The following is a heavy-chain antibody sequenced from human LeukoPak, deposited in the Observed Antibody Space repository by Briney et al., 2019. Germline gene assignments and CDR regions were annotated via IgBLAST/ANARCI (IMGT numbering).Heavy chain of an antibody. V-gene: IGHV3-23*01. CDR2: ISGGADST. CDR1: GFTFNNYA. D-gene: IGHD3-10*01. CDR3: AKAGGLLWFGESSLDAFDI. J-gene: IGHJ3*02. Sequence: GGSLRLCCAASGFTFNNYAMSWVRQAPGEGLEWVSAISGGADSTYYADSVKGRFTISRDNSKNTLYLQMNGLRAEDTAVYYCAKAGGLLWFGESSLDAFDIWGQGTMVTVSS.